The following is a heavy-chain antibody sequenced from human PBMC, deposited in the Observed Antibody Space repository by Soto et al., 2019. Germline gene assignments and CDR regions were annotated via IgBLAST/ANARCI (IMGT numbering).Heavy chain of an antibody. V-gene: IGHV4-59*08. CDR2: IYYSGST. D-gene: IGHD3-3*02. Sequence: SETLSLTCTVSGGSISSYYWSWIRQPPGKGLEWIGYIYYSGSTNYNPSLKSRVTISVDTSKNQFSLKLSSVTAADTAVYYCARRTFLDSTANNNWFDPWGQGTLVTVSS. CDR3: ARRTFLDSTANNNWFDP. J-gene: IGHJ5*02. CDR1: GGSISSYY.